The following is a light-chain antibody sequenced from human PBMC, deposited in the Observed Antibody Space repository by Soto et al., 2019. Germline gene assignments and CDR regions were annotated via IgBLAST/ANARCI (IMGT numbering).Light chain of an antibody. J-gene: IGLJ3*02. CDR2: GYT. CDR1: SSNIGSNYD. CDR3: HSYASDVSAWV. V-gene: IGLV1-40*01. Sequence: QSVLTQPPSVSGAPGQTVSISCAGTSSNIGSNYDLHWYQHLPGTDPKLLIFGYTNQPTGVPDRFSGSKSGTAASLAITGLQSEDGAAYYCHSYASDVSAWVFGGGTKLTVL.